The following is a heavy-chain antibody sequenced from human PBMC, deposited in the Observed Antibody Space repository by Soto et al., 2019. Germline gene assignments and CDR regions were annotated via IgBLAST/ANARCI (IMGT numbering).Heavy chain of an antibody. CDR1: GFTFSGFS. CDR3: AREADFASSGYVLDY. D-gene: IGHD3-22*01. Sequence: EVQLVESGGGLVKPGGSLRLSCAASGFTFSGFSMNWVRQAPGKGLEWVSSVTSSPSSMFYADSVKGRFTISRDDAKDSLFLQMNSLRADDTAVYYCAREADFASSGYVLDYWGLGTLVIVSS. V-gene: IGHV3-21*02. CDR2: VTSSPSSM. J-gene: IGHJ4*02.